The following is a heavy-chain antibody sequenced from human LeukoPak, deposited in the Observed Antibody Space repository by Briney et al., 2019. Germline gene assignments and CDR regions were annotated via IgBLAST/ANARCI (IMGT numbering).Heavy chain of an antibody. J-gene: IGHJ4*02. CDR1: GFTFSSYA. CDR3: AKMGSDYGDNSYWVYFDY. V-gene: IGHV3-30-3*02. CDR2: ISYDGSNK. D-gene: IGHD4-17*01. Sequence: AGGSLRLSCAASGFTFSSYAMHWVRQAPGKGLEWVAVISYDGSNKYYADSVKGRFTISRDDSKNKLYLQMNSLRAEDTAVYYCAKMGSDYGDNSYWVYFDYWGQGTLVTVSS.